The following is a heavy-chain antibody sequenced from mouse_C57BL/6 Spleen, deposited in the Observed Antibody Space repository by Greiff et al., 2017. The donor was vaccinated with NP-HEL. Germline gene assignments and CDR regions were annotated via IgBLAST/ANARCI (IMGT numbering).Heavy chain of an antibody. CDR1: GFSLTSYG. J-gene: IGHJ3*01. CDR2: IWGVGST. V-gene: IGHV2-6*01. D-gene: IGHD2-4*01. CDR3: ASYDYDGPYAY. Sequence: VMLVESGPGLVAPSQCLSITCTVSGFSLTSYGVDWVRQSPGKGLEWLGVIWGVGSTNYNSALKSRLSISKDNSKCQVFLKMNSLQTDDTAMDYCASYDYDGPYAYWGQGTLVTVSA.